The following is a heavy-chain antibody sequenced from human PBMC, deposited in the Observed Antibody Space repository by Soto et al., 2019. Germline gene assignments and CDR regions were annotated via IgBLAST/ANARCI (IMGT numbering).Heavy chain of an antibody. Sequence: SETLSLTSTVFGGSISSGSYYRGWIRQHPGKGLEWIGSIYYSGSTYYNPSLKSRVTISVDTSKNQFSLKLSSVTAADTAVYYCARQGKGWGYSGYDYAFEIWGQGTMVTVSS. CDR3: ARQGKGWGYSGYDYAFEI. D-gene: IGHD5-12*01. CDR2: IYYSGST. V-gene: IGHV4-39*01. CDR1: GGSISSGSYY. J-gene: IGHJ3*02.